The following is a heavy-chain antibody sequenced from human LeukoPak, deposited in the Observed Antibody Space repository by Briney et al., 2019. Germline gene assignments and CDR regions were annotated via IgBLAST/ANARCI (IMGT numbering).Heavy chain of an antibody. D-gene: IGHD4-17*01. V-gene: IGHV4-59*08. Sequence: SETLSLTCTVSGGSISSYYWSWIRQPQGKGLEWIGYIYYSGSTNYNPSLKSRVTISVDTSKNQFSLKLSSVTAADTAVYYCARLLVPTTYFYYYYGMDVWGQGTTVTVSS. CDR2: IYYSGST. CDR1: GGSISSYY. CDR3: ARLLVPTTYFYYYYGMDV. J-gene: IGHJ6*02.